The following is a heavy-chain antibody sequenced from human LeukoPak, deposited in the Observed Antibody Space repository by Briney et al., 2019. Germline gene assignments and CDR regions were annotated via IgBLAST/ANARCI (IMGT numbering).Heavy chain of an antibody. CDR2: MNPNSGNT. J-gene: IGHJ6*02. D-gene: IGHD3-9*01. Sequence: ASVKVSCKASGYTFTSYDINWVRQAPGQGLEWMGWMNPNSGNTGYAQKFQGRVTMTRNTSISTAYMELSSLRSEDTAVYYCARPRALRYFDWTYYYYYGMDVWGQGTTVTVSS. V-gene: IGHV1-8*01. CDR1: GYTFTSYD. CDR3: ARPRALRYFDWTYYYYYGMDV.